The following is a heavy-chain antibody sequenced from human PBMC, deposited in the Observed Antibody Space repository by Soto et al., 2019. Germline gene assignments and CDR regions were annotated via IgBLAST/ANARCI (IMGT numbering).Heavy chain of an antibody. CDR1: GGTFSTYT. V-gene: IGHV1-69*12. D-gene: IGHD3-10*02. Sequence: QVHLVQSGAEVMQPGSSVKVSCKASGGTFSTYTITWVRQAPGQGLEWIGGITPIFNAAHYAQKFQGRVTIPADESKSTAYMEVSSLTSEDTAVYFCAKGTSLYGAVYWYFDLWGRGTLVTVSS. CDR2: ITPIFNAA. J-gene: IGHJ2*01. CDR3: AKGTSLYGAVYWYFDL.